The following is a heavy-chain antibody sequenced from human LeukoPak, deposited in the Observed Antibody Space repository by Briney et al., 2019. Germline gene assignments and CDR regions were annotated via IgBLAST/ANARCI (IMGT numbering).Heavy chain of an antibody. J-gene: IGHJ4*02. V-gene: IGHV3-30*18. CDR1: GFTFTSYG. CDR3: AKDRDSSWYSGCFDY. CDR2: ISYDGTYK. D-gene: IGHD6-13*01. Sequence: GRSLRLSCAASGFTFTSYGMHWVRQAPGKGVEWVAVISYDGTYKYYAGSVKGRFTISRDDSKNTLYLQMNSLRAEDTAVYYCAKDRDSSWYSGCFDYWGQGTLVTVSS.